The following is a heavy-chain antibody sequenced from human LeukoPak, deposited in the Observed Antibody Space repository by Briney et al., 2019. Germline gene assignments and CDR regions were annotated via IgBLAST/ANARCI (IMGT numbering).Heavy chain of an antibody. Sequence: GGSLRLSCAASGFTFSSYGMSWVRQAPGKGLEWVSAISGSGGSTYYADSVKGRFTISRDNSNNTLYLQMNSLRAEDTAVYYCAKSPYYYDSSDYPPFDFWGQGTLVTVSS. CDR2: ISGSGGST. CDR3: AKSPYYYDSSDYPPFDF. D-gene: IGHD3-22*01. CDR1: GFTFSSYG. J-gene: IGHJ4*02. V-gene: IGHV3-23*01.